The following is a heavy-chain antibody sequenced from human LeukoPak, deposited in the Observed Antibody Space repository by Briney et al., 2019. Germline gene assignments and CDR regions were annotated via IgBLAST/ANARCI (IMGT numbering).Heavy chain of an antibody. CDR3: ARELSYGDYRPENWFDP. CDR2: ISAYNDKT. V-gene: IGHV1-18*01. CDR1: GYTFTSYG. J-gene: IGHJ5*02. Sequence: ASVKVSCKASGYTFTSYGISWVRQAPGQGLEWMGWISAYNDKTNYAQKLQGRVTMTTDTSASTAYMELRSLRSDDTAVYYCARELSYGDYRPENWFDPWGQGTLVTVSS. D-gene: IGHD4-17*01.